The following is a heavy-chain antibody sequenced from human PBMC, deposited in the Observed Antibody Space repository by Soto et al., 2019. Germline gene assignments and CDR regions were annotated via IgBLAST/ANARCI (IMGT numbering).Heavy chain of an antibody. D-gene: IGHD1-1*01. CDR3: ARDLASATGTFDY. V-gene: IGHV3-21*02. CDR2: ISSTSNNM. J-gene: IGHJ4*02. Sequence: EVQLVESGGGLVKPGESLRLSCAGSGFTFSGYSMNWVRQAPGKGLEWVSSISSTSNNMYYGDSVKGRFTMSRDNAKNSLYLQMNSLRVDDTAVYYCARDLASATGTFDYCGQGTLVTVSS. CDR1: GFTFSGYS.